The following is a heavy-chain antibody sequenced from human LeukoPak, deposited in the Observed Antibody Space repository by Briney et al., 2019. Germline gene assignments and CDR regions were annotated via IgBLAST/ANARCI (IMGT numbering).Heavy chain of an antibody. Sequence: ASVKVSCKASGDTFTSYAMHWVRQAPGQRLEWMGWINAGNGNTKYSQKFQGRVTITRDTSASTAYMELSSLRSEDTAVYYCARVPESISTYYYYGMDVWSQGTTVTVSS. V-gene: IGHV1-3*01. D-gene: IGHD1-14*01. CDR3: ARVPESISTYYYYGMDV. CDR1: GDTFTSYA. CDR2: INAGNGNT. J-gene: IGHJ6*02.